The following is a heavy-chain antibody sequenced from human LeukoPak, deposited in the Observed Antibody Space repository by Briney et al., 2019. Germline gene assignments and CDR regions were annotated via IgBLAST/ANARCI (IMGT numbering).Heavy chain of an antibody. D-gene: IGHD1-1*01. Sequence: GGSLRLSCAASGFTLRGYGMHWVRQAPGKGLEWVAFIRSDGSDRSYADSVKGRFTISRDNSENKLYLQINSLRVEDTAVYYCVKDTPTTGYHLDSWGQGTLVTVSS. V-gene: IGHV3-30*02. CDR1: GFTLRGYG. CDR2: IRSDGSDR. J-gene: IGHJ4*02. CDR3: VKDTPTTGYHLDS.